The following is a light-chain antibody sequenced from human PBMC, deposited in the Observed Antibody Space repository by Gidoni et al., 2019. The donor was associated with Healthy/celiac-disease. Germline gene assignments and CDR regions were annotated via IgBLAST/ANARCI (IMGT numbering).Light chain of an antibody. CDR1: QSVSSY. CDR3: QQRSNWPPRVT. J-gene: IGKJ3*01. CDR2: DAS. Sequence: EIVLTQSPATLSLSPGERATLSCRASQSVSSYLAWYQQKPGQAPRRRIYDASNRATGIPARFSGSGCGTDFALTISSLEPEDFAVYYCQQRSNWPPRVTFGPGTKVDIK. V-gene: IGKV3-11*01.